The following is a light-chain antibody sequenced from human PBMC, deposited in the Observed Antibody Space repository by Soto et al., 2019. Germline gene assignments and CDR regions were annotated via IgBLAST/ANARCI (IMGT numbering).Light chain of an antibody. CDR1: QSISSW. CDR2: DAF. Sequence: DIHMTQSPSSLSSSLGDRVTITCRASQSISSWLAWYQQKPGKAPKLLIFDAFSLESGVPSRFSGSRSGTEFTLTISSLQPDDYATYYCQQYNSYSPLTFGGGTKVDIK. J-gene: IGKJ4*01. CDR3: QQYNSYSPLT. V-gene: IGKV1-5*01.